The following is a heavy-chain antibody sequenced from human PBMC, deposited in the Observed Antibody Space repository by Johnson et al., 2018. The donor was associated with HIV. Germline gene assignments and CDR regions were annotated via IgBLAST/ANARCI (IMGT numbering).Heavy chain of an antibody. CDR3: ARFPPGERDDAFDI. D-gene: IGHD1-1*01. CDR1: GFTFSSYG. Sequence: QVQLVESGGGVVQPGRSLRLSCAASGFTFSSYGMHWVRQAPGKGLEWVAVISYDGSNKYYADSVKGRFTISRDNSKNTLYLQMNSLRAEDTAVYYCARFPPGERDDAFDIWGQGTVVTVSS. CDR2: ISYDGSNK. V-gene: IGHV3-30*03. J-gene: IGHJ3*02.